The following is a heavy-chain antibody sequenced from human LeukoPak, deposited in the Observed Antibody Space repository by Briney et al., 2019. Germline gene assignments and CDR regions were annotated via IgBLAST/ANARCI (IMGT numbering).Heavy chain of an antibody. D-gene: IGHD3-22*01. CDR2: IYYSGRT. V-gene: IGHV4-39*01. J-gene: IGHJ4*02. Sequence: SETLSLTCTVSGASISSSNYYWDWIRQPPGKGLEWIGSIYYSGRTYFNPSLKSRVTISVDTSKNQFSLKLSSVTAADTAMYYCARGKGNYYDSRGYYLGYYFDYWGQGTLVTVSS. CDR1: GASISSSNYY. CDR3: ARGKGNYYDSRGYYLGYYFDY.